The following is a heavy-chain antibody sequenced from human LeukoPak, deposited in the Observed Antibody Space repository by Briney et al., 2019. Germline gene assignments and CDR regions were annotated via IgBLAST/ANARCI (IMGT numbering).Heavy chain of an antibody. CDR2: IGNSGGKI. CDR3: VKDRLRIPAFDALGT. CDR1: GYVFSNYA. J-gene: IGHJ3*01. V-gene: IGHV3-23*01. D-gene: IGHD1-14*01. Sequence: GGSLRLSCVGSGYVFSNYAVSWVRQAPGKGLEWVASIGNSGGKIYYEDSVKGRFTISRDNSENTVFLQMNSLRAEDTAVYYCVKDRLRIPAFDALGTWGQGTKVTVSS.